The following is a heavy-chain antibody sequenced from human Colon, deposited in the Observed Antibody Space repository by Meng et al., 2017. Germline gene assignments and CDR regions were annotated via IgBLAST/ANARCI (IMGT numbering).Heavy chain of an antibody. CDR3: ARVITIRTYSSCWYSDY. V-gene: IGHV1-18*01. CDR2: ISAYNGNT. D-gene: IGHD6-19*01. J-gene: IGHJ4*02. CDR1: GYTFTSYG. Sequence: ASVKVSCKASGYTFTSYGISWVRQAPGQGLEWMGWISAYNGNTNYAQKLQGRVTMTTDTSTSTAYMELRSLRSDDTAVYYCARVITIRTYSSCWYSDYWGQGTLVTVSS.